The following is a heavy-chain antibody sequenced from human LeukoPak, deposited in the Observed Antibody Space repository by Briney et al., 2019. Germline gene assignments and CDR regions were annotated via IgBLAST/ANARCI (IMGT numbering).Heavy chain of an antibody. CDR3: ARDRGEVLLWFGELPGNY. CDR2: INPSGGST. CDR1: GYTFTSYH. V-gene: IGHV1-46*01. J-gene: IGHJ4*02. Sequence: ASVKVSCKASGYTFTSYHIHWVRQAPGQGLEWMGIINPSGGSTSYAQKFQGRLTMTRDTSTSTVYMELSRLRSDDTAVYYCARDRGEVLLWFGELPGNYWGQGTLVTVSS. D-gene: IGHD3-10*01.